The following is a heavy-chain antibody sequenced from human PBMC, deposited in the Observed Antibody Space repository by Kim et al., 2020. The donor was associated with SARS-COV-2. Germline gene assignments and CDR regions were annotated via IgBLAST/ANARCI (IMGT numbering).Heavy chain of an antibody. D-gene: IGHD3-9*01. CDR1: GFTFSSYA. CDR3: AKDGGFVLRYFDWLLSFDAFDI. CDR2: ISGSGGST. V-gene: IGHV3-23*01. J-gene: IGHJ3*02. Sequence: GGSLRLSCAASGFTFSSYAMSWVRQAPGKGLEWVSAISGSGGSTYYADSVKGRFTISRDNSKNTLYLQMNSLRAEDTAVYYCAKDGGFVLRYFDWLLSFDAFDIWGQGSMVTVSS.